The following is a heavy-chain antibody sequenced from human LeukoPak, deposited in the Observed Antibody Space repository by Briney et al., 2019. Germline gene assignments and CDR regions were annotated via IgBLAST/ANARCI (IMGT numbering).Heavy chain of an antibody. CDR3: ARAPSHPDYYYMDV. J-gene: IGHJ6*03. CDR1: GFTVSSSY. CDR2: IYSGGST. V-gene: IGHV3-53*01. Sequence: GGSLRLSCAASGFTVSSSYMSWVRQAPGKGLEWVSVIYSGGSTNYADSVKGRFTISRDNSKNTLYLQMNSLRAEDTAVYYCARAPSHPDYYYMDVWGKGTTVTVSS.